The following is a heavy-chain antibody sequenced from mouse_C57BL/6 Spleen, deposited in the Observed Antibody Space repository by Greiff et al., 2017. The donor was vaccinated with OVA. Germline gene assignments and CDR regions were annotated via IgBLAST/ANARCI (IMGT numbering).Heavy chain of an antibody. Sequence: VQLQQSGAELARPGASVELSCKASGYTFTAYNISWVKQRIGQGLEWIGEIYPRSGNIYYNEKFKGKATLTADKSSSTAYMELRSLTSEDSAVYYCARDYGSSLYYYAMDYWGQGTSVTVSS. CDR3: ARDYGSSLYYYAMDY. D-gene: IGHD1-1*01. V-gene: IGHV1-81*01. CDR2: IYPRSGNI. CDR1: GYTFTAYN. J-gene: IGHJ4*01.